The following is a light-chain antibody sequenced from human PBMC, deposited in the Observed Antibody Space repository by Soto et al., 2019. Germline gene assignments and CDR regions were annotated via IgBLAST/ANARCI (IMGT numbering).Light chain of an antibody. Sequence: EIVLTQSPGTLSLSPGDRATLSCRASQSVSTNYLAWYQQKLGQGPRLLIYGASSRATGIPDRFSGNGSGTDFTLTISRLEPEDFAVYYCHQYGSTPFTFGPGTKVDIK. J-gene: IGKJ3*01. CDR1: QSVSTNY. CDR3: HQYGSTPFT. CDR2: GAS. V-gene: IGKV3-20*01.